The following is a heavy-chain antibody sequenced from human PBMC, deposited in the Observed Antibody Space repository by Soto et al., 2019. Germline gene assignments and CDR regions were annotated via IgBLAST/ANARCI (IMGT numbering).Heavy chain of an antibody. Sequence: GASLKISCKGSGYSFAGYWITWVRQKPGKGLEWMGRIDPSDSQTYYSPSFRGHVTISVTKSITTVYLQWSSLKASDTAMYYCARRGPGYSSGWDYWGQGTLVTVSS. D-gene: IGHD6-19*01. CDR1: GYSFAGYW. CDR2: IDPSDSQT. CDR3: ARRGPGYSSGWDY. V-gene: IGHV5-10-1*01. J-gene: IGHJ4*02.